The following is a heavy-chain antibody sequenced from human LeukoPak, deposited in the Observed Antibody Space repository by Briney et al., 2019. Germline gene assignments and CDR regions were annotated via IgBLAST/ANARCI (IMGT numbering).Heavy chain of an antibody. CDR2: IYHSGST. Sequence: SETLSLTCAVSGGSISSSNWWSWVRQPPGKGLEWIGEIYHSGSTNYNPSLKSRVTISVDKSKNQFSLKLSSVTAADTAVYYCARVDSSGYYVIDYWGQGTLVTVSS. V-gene: IGHV4-4*02. D-gene: IGHD3-22*01. J-gene: IGHJ4*02. CDR1: GGSISSSNW. CDR3: ARVDSSGYYVIDY.